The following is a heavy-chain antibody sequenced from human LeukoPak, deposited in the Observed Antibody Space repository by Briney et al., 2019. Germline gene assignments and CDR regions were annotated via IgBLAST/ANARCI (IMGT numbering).Heavy chain of an antibody. J-gene: IGHJ6*02. CDR3: ATWAFYHGLDV. CDR2: INSVGTKT. V-gene: IGHV3-43*02. D-gene: IGHD1-26*01. Sequence: GRSLRLSCAASGFAFQAFDMHWVRQAPGKGLEWVSLINSVGTKTYYADSVRGRFTVSRDNSKNSLYLQMNSLRTEDTALYYCATWAFYHGLDVWGQGSTVTISS. CDR1: GFAFQAFD.